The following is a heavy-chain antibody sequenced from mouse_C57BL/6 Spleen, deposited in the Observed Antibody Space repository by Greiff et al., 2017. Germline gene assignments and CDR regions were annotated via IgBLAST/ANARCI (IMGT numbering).Heavy chain of an antibody. D-gene: IGHD2-12*01. CDR2: IYPGSGST. CDR3: ARVDSYFYAMDY. V-gene: IGHV1-55*01. Sequence: QVQLQQPGAELVKPGASVKMSCKASGYTFTSYWITWVKQRPGKGLEWIGDIYPGSGSTNYNEKFKSKATLTVDTSSSTAYMQLSSLTSEDSAVYYCARVDSYFYAMDYWGQGTSVTVSS. CDR1: GYTFTSYW. J-gene: IGHJ4*01.